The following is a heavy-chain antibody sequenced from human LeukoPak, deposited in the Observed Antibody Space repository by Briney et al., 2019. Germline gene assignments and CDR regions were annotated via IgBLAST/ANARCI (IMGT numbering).Heavy chain of an antibody. CDR2: ISGNNDNP. Sequence: GASVTLSCKASGYTFSNFGISWVRQAPGQGIEWMGLISGNNDNPNYGQKFQGRLTVTTDSSTNTAYMELRNLRSDDTAVYYCARDGTSTDDYWGQGTLVTVSS. CDR1: GYTFSNFG. V-gene: IGHV1-18*01. J-gene: IGHJ4*02. D-gene: IGHD2-2*01. CDR3: ARDGTSTDDY.